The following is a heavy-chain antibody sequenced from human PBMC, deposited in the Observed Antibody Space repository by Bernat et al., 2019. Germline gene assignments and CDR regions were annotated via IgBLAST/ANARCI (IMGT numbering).Heavy chain of an antibody. D-gene: IGHD1-14*01. Sequence: QLQLQESGPGLVKPSETLSLTCTVSGGSISSSSYYWGWIRQPPGKGLEWIGSIYYSGSTYYNPSLKSRVTISVDTSKNQFSLKLSSVTAADTAVYYCARQAELSRDFDYWGQGTLVTVSS. CDR2: IYYSGST. CDR3: ARQAELSRDFDY. V-gene: IGHV4-39*01. CDR1: GGSISSSSYY. J-gene: IGHJ4*02.